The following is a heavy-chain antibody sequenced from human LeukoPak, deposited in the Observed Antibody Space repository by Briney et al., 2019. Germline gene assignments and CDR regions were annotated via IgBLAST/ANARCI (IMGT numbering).Heavy chain of an antibody. V-gene: IGHV3-30*14. J-gene: IGHJ4*02. CDR2: ISYDGNNK. CDR1: GFTFSRHA. D-gene: IGHD1-26*01. Sequence: PGRSLRLSCAASGFTFSRHAIHWVRQAPGKGLEWVALISYDGNNKYYADSVKGRFTISRDNSKNTLYLQMNSLRAEDTAVYYCARGGFSGSYYFDYWGQGTLVTVSS. CDR3: ARGGFSGSYYFDY.